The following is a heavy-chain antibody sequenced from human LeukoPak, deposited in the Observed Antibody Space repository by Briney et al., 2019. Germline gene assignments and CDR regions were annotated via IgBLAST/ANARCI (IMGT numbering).Heavy chain of an antibody. CDR2: IYYSGST. CDR3: ARAGYSYGGEPYFDY. J-gene: IGHJ4*02. V-gene: IGHV4-59*01. D-gene: IGHD5-18*01. Sequence: SETLSLTCTVSGGSISSYYWSWIRQPPGKGLEWIGYIYYSGSTNYNPSLKSRVTISVDTSKNQFSLKLSSVTAADTAVYYCARAGYSYGGEPYFDYWGQGTLVTVSS. CDR1: GGSISSYY.